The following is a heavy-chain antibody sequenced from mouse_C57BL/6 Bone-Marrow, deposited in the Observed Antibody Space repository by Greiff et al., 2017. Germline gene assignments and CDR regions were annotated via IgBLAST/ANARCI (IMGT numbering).Heavy chain of an antibody. V-gene: IGHV5-4*01. CDR3: ARGVITTVGTY. CDR1: GFTFSSYA. J-gene: IGHJ3*01. CDR2: ISDGGSYN. D-gene: IGHD1-1*01. Sequence: EVQRVESGGGLVKPGGSLKLSCAASGFTFSSYAMSWVRQTPEQRLERVATISDGGSYNYYPDNVKGRFTISRDNAKNNLYLQMSHLKSEDTAMYYCARGVITTVGTYWGHGTLVTVAA.